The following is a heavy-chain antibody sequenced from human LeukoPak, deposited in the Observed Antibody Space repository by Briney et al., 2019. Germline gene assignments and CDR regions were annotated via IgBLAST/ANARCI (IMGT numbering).Heavy chain of an antibody. J-gene: IGHJ2*01. CDR3: ARDRVLWRYFDL. D-gene: IGHD3-16*01. Sequence: SETLSLTCTVSGGSISSSRFFWAWIRQPPGKGLEWIGNINFSGTTYYNPSLKSRVTLSVDPSKNQFSLRLSSVTAADTAVYYCARDRVLWRYFDLWGRGTLVTVSS. V-gene: IGHV4-39*07. CDR2: INFSGTT. CDR1: GGSISSSRFF.